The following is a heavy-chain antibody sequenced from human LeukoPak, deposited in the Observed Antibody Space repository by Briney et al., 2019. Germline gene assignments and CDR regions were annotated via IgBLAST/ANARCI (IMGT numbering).Heavy chain of an antibody. D-gene: IGHD4-17*01. CDR1: GFTFSSYA. V-gene: IGHV3-23*01. J-gene: IGHJ6*04. CDR2: ISGSGGST. CDR3: AKLLYGDYADGMDV. Sequence: GGSLRLSCAASGFTFSSYAMSWVSQAPGKGLEWVSAISGSGGSTYYADSVKGRFTISRDNSKNTLYLQMNSLRAEDTAVYYCAKLLYGDYADGMDVWGKGTTVTVSS.